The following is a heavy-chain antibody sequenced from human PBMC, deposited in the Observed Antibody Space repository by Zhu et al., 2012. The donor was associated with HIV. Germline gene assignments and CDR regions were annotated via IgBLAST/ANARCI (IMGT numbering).Heavy chain of an antibody. CDR2: IYYSGST. CDR3: ARQRTYGPGDCQH. J-gene: IGHJ1*01. CDR1: DGSISSGNYY. D-gene: IGHD3-10*01. Sequence: QVQLQESGPGLVKPSETLSLTCTVSDGSISSGNYYWGWIRQPPGKGLEWIGSIYYSGSTYYNPSLKSRVTISVDTSNNRFSLKLSSVTAADTAFYYCARQRTYGPGDCQHWGQGALVTVSS. V-gene: IGHV4-39*07.